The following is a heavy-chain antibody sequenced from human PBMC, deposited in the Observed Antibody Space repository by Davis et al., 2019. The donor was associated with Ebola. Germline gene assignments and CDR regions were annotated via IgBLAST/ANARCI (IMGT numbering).Heavy chain of an antibody. CDR3: ARDPCSGGSCYWQRQGY. CDR1: GGTNSRFA. CDR2: IIPVFGTT. J-gene: IGHJ4*02. V-gene: IGHV1-69*13. Sequence: SVKVSCKASGGTNSRFAFSWVRQAPGQGLEWMGGIIPVFGTTDYAQKFQGRVAITADESTSTAYMELTSLRSEDTAVYYCARDPCSGGSCYWQRQGYWGQGTLVTVSS. D-gene: IGHD2-15*01.